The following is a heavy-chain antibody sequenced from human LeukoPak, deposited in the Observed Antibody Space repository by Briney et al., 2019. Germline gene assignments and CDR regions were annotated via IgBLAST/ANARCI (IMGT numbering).Heavy chain of an antibody. CDR2: ISSSGSTR. CDR3: ARDRSRMVRGIDALDL. V-gene: IGHV3-11*01. D-gene: IGHD3-10*01. J-gene: IGHJ3*01. Sequence: GGSLRLSCAASGFTFNDCYMNWIRQAPGKGLEWVSYISSSGSTRYYADSLKGRFTISRDNAGNSLYLQMDSLRADDTAVYYCARDRSRMVRGIDALDLWGQGTVVTVSS. CDR1: GFTFNDCY.